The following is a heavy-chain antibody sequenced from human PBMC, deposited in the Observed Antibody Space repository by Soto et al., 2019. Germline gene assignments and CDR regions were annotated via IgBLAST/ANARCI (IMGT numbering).Heavy chain of an antibody. V-gene: IGHV3-66*01. CDR1: GFDASVNY. J-gene: IGHJ6*02. CDR2: INAAGST. CDR3: VRENYYYGRDV. Sequence: EVQLVESGGTLVQPGGSLRLSCAASGFDASVNYMTWVRQAPGKGLEWVSLINAAGSTLYADSVKGRFTISRDDSNNTLSLQMNSLRVEDTAMYYCVRENYYYGRDVWGQGTAVTVSS.